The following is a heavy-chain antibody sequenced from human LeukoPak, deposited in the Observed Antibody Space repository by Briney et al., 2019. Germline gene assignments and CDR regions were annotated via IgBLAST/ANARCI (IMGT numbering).Heavy chain of an antibody. D-gene: IGHD6-13*01. J-gene: IGHJ4*02. V-gene: IGHV3-30*03. Sequence: PGGSLRLSCAASGFTFSSYGMHWVRQAPGKGLEWVAVISYDGSNKYYADSVKGRFTISRDNSKNTLYLQMNSLRAEDTAVYYCASIAASPPEDYWGQATLVTVSS. CDR1: GFTFSSYG. CDR2: ISYDGSNK. CDR3: ASIAASPPEDY.